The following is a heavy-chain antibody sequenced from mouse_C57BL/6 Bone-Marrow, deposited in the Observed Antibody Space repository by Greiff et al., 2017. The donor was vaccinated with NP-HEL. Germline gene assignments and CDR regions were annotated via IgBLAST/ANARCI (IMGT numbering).Heavy chain of an antibody. V-gene: IGHV1-15*01. CDR2: IDPETGGT. Sequence: QVQLQQSGAELVRPGASVTLSCKASGYTFPDYEMHWVKQTPVHGLEWIGAIDPETGGTAYNQKFKGKAILTADKSSSTAYMELRSLTSEDSAVYYCTRMVVDAYWGQGTLVTVSA. D-gene: IGHD1-1*01. J-gene: IGHJ3*01. CDR1: GYTFPDYE. CDR3: TRMVVDAY.